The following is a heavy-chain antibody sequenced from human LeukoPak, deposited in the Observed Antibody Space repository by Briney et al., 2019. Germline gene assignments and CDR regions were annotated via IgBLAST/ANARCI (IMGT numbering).Heavy chain of an antibody. J-gene: IGHJ4*02. CDR1: GGTFSSYA. D-gene: IGHD4-17*01. Sequence: SVKVSCKASGGTFSSYAISWVRQAPGQGLEWMGRIIPILGIANYAQKFQGRVTITADKSTSTAYMELSSLRSEDTAVYYCARVHGATVTTTDDYWGQGTLVTVSS. V-gene: IGHV1-69*04. CDR3: ARVHGATVTTTDDY. CDR2: IIPILGIA.